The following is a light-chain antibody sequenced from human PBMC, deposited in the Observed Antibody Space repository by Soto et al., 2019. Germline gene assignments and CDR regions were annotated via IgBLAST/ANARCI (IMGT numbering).Light chain of an antibody. V-gene: IGKV1-39*01. Sequence: DIQMTQSPSSLSASVGDRVTITCRASQSISSYLNWYQQKPGKAPKLLIYAAFSLQRGVPSRFSGSGSGTDFTLTISSLQPEDFPTYYYQQSYSTPLTLGGGTKVEIK. CDR2: AAF. CDR3: QQSYSTPLT. CDR1: QSISSY. J-gene: IGKJ4*01.